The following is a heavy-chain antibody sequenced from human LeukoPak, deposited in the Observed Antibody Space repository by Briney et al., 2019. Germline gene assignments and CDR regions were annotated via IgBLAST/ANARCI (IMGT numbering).Heavy chain of an antibody. CDR2: INPNSGGA. V-gene: IGHV1-2*04. J-gene: IGHJ4*02. D-gene: IGHD6-25*01. CDR1: GYTFSGNY. CDR3: ATTLAATATRAFDY. Sequence: GASVKVSCKASGYTFSGNYIHWMRQAPGQGLEWMGWINPNSGGAKYSQKFQGWVTMTRDTSSSTAYMELSRLTSDDTAVYYCATTLAATATRAFDYWGQGTLVTVPS.